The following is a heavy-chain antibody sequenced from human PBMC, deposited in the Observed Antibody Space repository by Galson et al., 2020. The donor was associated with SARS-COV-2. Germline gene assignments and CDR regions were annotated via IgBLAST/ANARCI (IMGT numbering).Heavy chain of an antibody. J-gene: IGHJ4*02. Sequence: ETSETLSLTCTVSGGSINSSSYYWGWIRQPPGKGLEWIGNIYYSGSSYHNPSLKSRVTISVDTSKNQFSLKLSSVAAADTAVYYCATSKRYYDSSGYIDYWGQGTLVTVSS. D-gene: IGHD3-22*01. CDR3: ATSKRYYDSSGYIDY. CDR2: IYYSGSS. CDR1: GGSINSSSYY. V-gene: IGHV4-39*01.